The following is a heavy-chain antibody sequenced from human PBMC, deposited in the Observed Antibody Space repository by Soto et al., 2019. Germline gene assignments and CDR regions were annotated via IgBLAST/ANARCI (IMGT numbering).Heavy chain of an antibody. Sequence: QVQLQESGPGLVKPSQTLSLTCTVSGGSISSGGYYWSWIRQHPGKGLEWIGYIYYSGSTYYNPSIKNRVTISVDTSKNPFPLKLSSLTGADTAVYYCARGEQLARNWFDPWGQGTLVTVSS. CDR1: GGSISSGGYY. J-gene: IGHJ5*02. D-gene: IGHD6-6*01. CDR3: ARGEQLARNWFDP. V-gene: IGHV4-31*03. CDR2: IYYSGST.